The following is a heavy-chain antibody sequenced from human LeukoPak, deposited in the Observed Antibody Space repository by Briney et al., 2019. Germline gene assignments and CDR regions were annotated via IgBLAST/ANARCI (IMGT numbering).Heavy chain of an antibody. J-gene: IGHJ5*02. CDR3: ARCLKNWFDP. Sequence: SETLSLTCAVYGGSFSGYYWSWIRQPPGKGLEWIGEIYHSGSANYNPSLKSRVTISVDTSKNQFSLKLSSVTAADTAVYYCARCLKNWFDPWGQGTLVTVSP. CDR1: GGSFSGYY. CDR2: IYHSGSA. V-gene: IGHV4-34*01.